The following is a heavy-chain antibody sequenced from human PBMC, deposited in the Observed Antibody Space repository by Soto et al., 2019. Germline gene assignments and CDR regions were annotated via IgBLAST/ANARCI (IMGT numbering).Heavy chain of an antibody. CDR1: GFTFSSYA. J-gene: IGHJ3*02. D-gene: IGHD2-15*01. CDR2: VTAGGDNT. Sequence: EVQLLESGGGLVQPGGSLRLSCAASGFTFSSYAMTWVRQTPGQGLRWVSTVTAGGDNTYHADSVKGRFTISRDTSKNTRYLQMNSLRVADTAIYHCARRYSRAYDIWGQGTMVTVSS. CDR3: ARRYSRAYDI. V-gene: IGHV3-23*01.